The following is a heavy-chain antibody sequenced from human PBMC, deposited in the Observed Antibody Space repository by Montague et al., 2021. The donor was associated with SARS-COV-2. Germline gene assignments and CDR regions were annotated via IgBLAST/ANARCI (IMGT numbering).Heavy chain of an antibody. CDR2: IYHTGST. J-gene: IGHJ3*02. CDR3: ARDSGYYDSSGYSYDAFDI. V-gene: IGHV4-31*03. CDR1: GGSISSGGYY. D-gene: IGHD3-22*01. Sequence: TLSLTCTVSGGSISSGGYYWSWIRQHPGKGLEWIGYIYHTGSTHYXPSLKSRVTISKETSKNHFSLSLSSVTAADSAVYYCARDSGYYDSSGYSYDAFDIWGQGTKVTVSS.